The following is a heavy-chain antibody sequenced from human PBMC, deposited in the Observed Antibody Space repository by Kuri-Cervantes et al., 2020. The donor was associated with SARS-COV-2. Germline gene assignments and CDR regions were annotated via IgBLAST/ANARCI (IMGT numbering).Heavy chain of an antibody. D-gene: IGHD6-19*01. CDR3: ARGGSAWYIDY. CDR2: INQSGNT. Sequence: ESLKISCAASGFSFSSYGMSWIRQTPGKGLEWIGEINQSGNTHYNPSLESRATISVGTSKNQFYLKLSPMTAADTAVYYCARGGSAWYIDYWGQGTLVTVSS. J-gene: IGHJ4*02. V-gene: IGHV4-34*01. CDR1: GFSFSSYG.